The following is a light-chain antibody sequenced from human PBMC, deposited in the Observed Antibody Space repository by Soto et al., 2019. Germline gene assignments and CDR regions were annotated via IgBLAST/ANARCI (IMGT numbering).Light chain of an antibody. CDR2: KDS. J-gene: IGLJ2*01. Sequence: SYELTQPPSVSVSPGQTARITCSGDALPKQYAYWYQQKPGQAPVLVMYKDSERHSGIPERFSGSSSGTTVTLSISGVQAEDEDDYYCQSADRSASILVFGGGTKVTVL. CDR3: QSADRSASILV. V-gene: IGLV3-25*03. CDR1: ALPKQY.